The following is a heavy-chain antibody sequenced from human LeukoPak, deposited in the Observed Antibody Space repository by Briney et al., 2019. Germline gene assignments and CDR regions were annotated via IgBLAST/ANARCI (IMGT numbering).Heavy chain of an antibody. J-gene: IGHJ5*02. V-gene: IGHV3-23*01. D-gene: IGHD6-13*01. CDR3: AKGPAARVFNWFDP. CDR2: ISGSGGST. Sequence: GGSLRLSCAASGFTFSSYAMSWVRQAPGKGLEWVSAISGSGGSTYYADSVKGRFTISRDNSKNTLYLQMNSLRAEVTAVYYCAKGPAARVFNWFDPWGQGTLVTVSS. CDR1: GFTFSSYA.